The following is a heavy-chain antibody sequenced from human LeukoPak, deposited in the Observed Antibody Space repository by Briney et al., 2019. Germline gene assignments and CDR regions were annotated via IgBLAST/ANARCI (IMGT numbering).Heavy chain of an antibody. Sequence: GGSLRLSCAASGFTFSSYAMHWVRQAPGKGLQWLALTSDDGSAKYYADSAKGRFTISRDNSQNTLYLQMNSLRADETAIYYCARAPGGFHGDYSPIAYWGQGTLVTVSS. CDR2: TSDDGSAK. CDR1: GFTFSSYA. D-gene: IGHD4-17*01. CDR3: ARAPGGFHGDYSPIAY. V-gene: IGHV3-30-3*01. J-gene: IGHJ4*02.